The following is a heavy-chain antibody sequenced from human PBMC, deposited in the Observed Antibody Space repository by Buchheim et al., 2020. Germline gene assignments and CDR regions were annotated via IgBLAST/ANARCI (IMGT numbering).Heavy chain of an antibody. D-gene: IGHD6-13*01. CDR3: ARGGGIAAAALYYFDY. CDR1: GGSFSGYY. V-gene: IGHV4-34*01. CDR2: INHSGST. J-gene: IGHJ4*02. Sequence: QVQLQQWGAGLLKPSETLSLTCAVYGGSFSGYYWSWIRQPPGKGLEWIGEINHSGSTNYNPSLKSRVTISVDTSKNQLPLKLSSVTAADTAVYYCARGGGIAAAALYYFDYWGQGTL.